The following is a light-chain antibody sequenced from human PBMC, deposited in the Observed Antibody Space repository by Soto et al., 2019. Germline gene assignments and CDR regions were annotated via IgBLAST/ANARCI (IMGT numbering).Light chain of an antibody. J-gene: IGLJ7*01. V-gene: IGLV4-69*01. CDR3: QTWGPGTDAV. Sequence: QPVLTQSPSASASLGASVKLTCTLSSGHSSYAIAWHQQQPGKGPRYLMNLNSDGSHSKGDGIPDRFSGSSSGAERYLTISSLQSEDDADYYFQTWGPGTDAVFGGGTQLTVL. CDR1: SGHSSYA. CDR2: LNSDGSH.